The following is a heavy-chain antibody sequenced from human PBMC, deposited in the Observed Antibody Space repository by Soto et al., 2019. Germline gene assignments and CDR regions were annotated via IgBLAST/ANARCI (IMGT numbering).Heavy chain of an antibody. CDR3: ARGGYSYGYPLDY. J-gene: IGHJ4*02. CDR2: ISSSSSYI. Sequence: GGSLRLSCAASGFTFSSYSMNWVRQAPGKGLEWVSSISSSSSYIYYADSVKGRFTISRDNAKNSLYLQMNSLRAEDTAVYYCARGGYSYGYPLDYWGQGTLVTVSS. D-gene: IGHD5-18*01. V-gene: IGHV3-21*01. CDR1: GFTFSSYS.